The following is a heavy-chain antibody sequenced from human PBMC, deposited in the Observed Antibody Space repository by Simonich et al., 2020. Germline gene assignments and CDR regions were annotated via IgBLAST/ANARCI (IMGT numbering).Heavy chain of an antibody. V-gene: IGHV4-39*01. CDR2: IYYSGST. CDR1: GGSISSSSYY. J-gene: IGHJ4*02. D-gene: IGHD2-8*01. Sequence: QLQLQESGPGLVKPAETLSLTCPVSGGSISSSSYYWCWIRQPPGKGLEWIGRIYYSGSTYFNPSLNSRVTISVYTSKNQFSLQLSSVTAADTAVYYCARQRVLMVYAIDYWGQGTLVTVSS. CDR3: ARQRVLMVYAIDY.